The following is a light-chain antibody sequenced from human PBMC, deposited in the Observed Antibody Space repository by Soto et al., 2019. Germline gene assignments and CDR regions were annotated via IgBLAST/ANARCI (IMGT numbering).Light chain of an antibody. CDR3: QQYYNSRQHT. J-gene: IGKJ2*01. V-gene: IGKV3-15*01. Sequence: EIVMTQSPATLSVSLGENATLSCRASQSVVTNLAWYQQTPGQAPRLLIYAASTRATGIPARFSGSGSGTEFILTISSLQSEDFAVYYCQQYYNSRQHTFGQGTKLEIK. CDR1: QSVVTN. CDR2: AAS.